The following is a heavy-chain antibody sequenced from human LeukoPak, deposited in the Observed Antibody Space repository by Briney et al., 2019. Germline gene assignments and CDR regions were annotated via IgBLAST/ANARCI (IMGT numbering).Heavy chain of an antibody. CDR2: INPNSGGI. V-gene: IGHV1-2*02. D-gene: IGHD3-10*01. CDR1: GYTFTGYY. J-gene: IGHJ4*02. Sequence: ASVKVSCKASGYTFTGYYMHWVRQAPGQGLEWMGWINPNSGGINYAQKFQGRVTMTRDTSISTAYMELSRLRSDDTAVYYCARGGTMVKTPVDYWGQGTLVTVSS. CDR3: ARGGTMVKTPVDY.